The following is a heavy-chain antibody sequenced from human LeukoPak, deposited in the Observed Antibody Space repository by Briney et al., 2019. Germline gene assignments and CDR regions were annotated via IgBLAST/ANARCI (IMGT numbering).Heavy chain of an antibody. V-gene: IGHV4-4*07. CDR2: ISNSGTT. CDR1: GGSITSNH. D-gene: IGHD2-21*02. CDR3: ARSVGTTATAFDY. J-gene: IGHJ4*02. Sequence: PSETLSLTCTVSGGSITSNHWSWIRQPAGKGLEWIGRISNSGTTNYNPSVNSRVTISVDTSNKQFSLKLSSVTAADTAVYYCARSVGTTATAFDYWGPGILVTVSS.